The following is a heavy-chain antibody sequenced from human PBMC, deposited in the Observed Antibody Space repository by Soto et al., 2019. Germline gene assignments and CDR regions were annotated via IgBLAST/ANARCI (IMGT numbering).Heavy chain of an antibody. V-gene: IGHV6-1*01. D-gene: IGHD6-19*01. CDR2: TYYRSGWSR. J-gene: IGHJ4*02. CDR3: ARAYSSGWFSYFDF. CDR1: GFSISTYSAA. Sequence: SQTLSLTCDISGFSISTYSAALNWIMQSPSRGLEWLGRTYYRSGWSREYAVSVRGRITINPDTSKNQFSLQLNSVTPEDTAVYYCARAYSSGWFSYFDFWGQGTLVTVSS.